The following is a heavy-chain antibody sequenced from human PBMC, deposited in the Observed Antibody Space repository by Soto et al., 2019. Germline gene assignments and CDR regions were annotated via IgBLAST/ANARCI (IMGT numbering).Heavy chain of an antibody. CDR1: GGSISSGGYY. Sequence: SETLSLTCTVSGGSISSGGYYWSWIRQHPGKGLEWIGYIYYSGSTYYNPSLKSRVTISVDTSKNQFSLKLSSVTATDPVVYYCSRDNWHSGRLGDAFDIWRQGTMVTVS. J-gene: IGHJ3*02. V-gene: IGHV4-31*03. CDR2: IYYSGST. D-gene: IGHD1-26*01. CDR3: SRDNWHSGRLGDAFDI.